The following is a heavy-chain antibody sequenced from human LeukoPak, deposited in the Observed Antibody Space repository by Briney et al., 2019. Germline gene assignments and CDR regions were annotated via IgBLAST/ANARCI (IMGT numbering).Heavy chain of an antibody. D-gene: IGHD3-22*01. V-gene: IGHV3-23*01. CDR1: GFTFSSNA. CDR3: AKGGYYYDSSADY. J-gene: IGHJ4*02. CDR2: ISGSGGST. Sequence: PGGSLRLSCEASGFTFSSNAMSWVRQAPGKGLEWVSAISGSGGSTYYADSVKGRFTISRDNSKNTLYLQMNSLRAEDTAVYYCAKGGYYYDSSADYWGQGTLVTVSS.